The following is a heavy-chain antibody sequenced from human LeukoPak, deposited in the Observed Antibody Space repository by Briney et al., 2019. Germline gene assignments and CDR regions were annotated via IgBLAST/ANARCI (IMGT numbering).Heavy chain of an antibody. CDR1: GFTFSSYE. CDR2: ISYDGSNK. CDR3: ARERQQPDQSIDY. J-gene: IGHJ4*02. V-gene: IGHV3-30*04. D-gene: IGHD6-13*01. Sequence: GGSLRLSCAASGFTFSSYEMNWVRQAPGKGLEWVAVISYDGSNKYYADSVKGRFTISRDNSKNTLYLQMNSLRAEDTAVYYCARERQQPDQSIDYWGQGTLVAVSS.